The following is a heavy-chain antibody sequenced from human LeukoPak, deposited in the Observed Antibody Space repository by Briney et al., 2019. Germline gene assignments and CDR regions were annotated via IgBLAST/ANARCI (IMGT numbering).Heavy chain of an antibody. D-gene: IGHD4-17*01. V-gene: IGHV3-48*03. Sequence: GGSLRLSCAASGFTFSSYEMNWVRQAPGKGLEWVSYISSSGSTIYYADSVKGRFTISRDNAKNSLYLQMNSLRAEDTAVYYCARFPGRGDYGPNDAFDIWGQGTMVTVSS. CDR3: ARFPGRGDYGPNDAFDI. CDR2: ISSSGSTI. J-gene: IGHJ3*02. CDR1: GFTFSSYE.